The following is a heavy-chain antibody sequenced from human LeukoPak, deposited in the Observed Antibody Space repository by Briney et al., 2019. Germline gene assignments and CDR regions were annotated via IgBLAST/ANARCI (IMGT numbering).Heavy chain of an antibody. Sequence: GGSLRLSCAASGFTFSGFWMHWVRQPPGKGLVWVSRLNSDGSSISYADSVKGRFTIPRDNAKKTLYLQMNSLRAEDTAVYYCASVVGGYYPPVDAFDLWGRGTMVTVSS. CDR1: GFTFSGFW. J-gene: IGHJ3*01. V-gene: IGHV3-74*01. D-gene: IGHD3-3*01. CDR2: LNSDGSSI. CDR3: ASVVGGYYPPVDAFDL.